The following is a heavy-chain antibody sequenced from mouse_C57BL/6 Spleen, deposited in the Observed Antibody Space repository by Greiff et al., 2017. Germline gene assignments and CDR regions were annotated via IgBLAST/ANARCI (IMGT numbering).Heavy chain of an antibody. V-gene: IGHV5-9-1*02. J-gene: IGHJ4*01. CDR1: GFTFSSYA. D-gene: IGHD1-1*01. CDR2: ISSGGDYI. CDR3: TRESSPYYYAMDY. Sequence: EVQVVESGEGLVKPGGSLKLSCAASGFTFSSYAMSWVRQTPEKRLEWVAYISSGGDYIYYADTVKGRFTISRDNARNTLYLQMSSLKSEDTAMYYCTRESSPYYYAMDYWGQGTSVTVSS.